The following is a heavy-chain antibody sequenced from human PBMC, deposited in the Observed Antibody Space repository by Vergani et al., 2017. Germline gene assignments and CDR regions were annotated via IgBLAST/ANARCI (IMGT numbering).Heavy chain of an antibody. Sequence: EVQLVESGGGLVQPGGSLKLSCAASGFTFSGSAMHWVRQASGKGLEWVGRNRSKANSYATAYAASVKGRFTIARDDSKNTAYLQMNSLKTEDTAVYYCTRVGRAAAGADIWGQGTMVTVSS. V-gene: IGHV3-73*02. J-gene: IGHJ3*02. CDR3: TRVGRAAAGADI. D-gene: IGHD6-13*01. CDR2: NRSKANSYAT. CDR1: GFTFSGSA.